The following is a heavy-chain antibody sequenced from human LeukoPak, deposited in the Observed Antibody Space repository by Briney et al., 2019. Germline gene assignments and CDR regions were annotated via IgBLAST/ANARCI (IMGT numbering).Heavy chain of an antibody. Sequence: PGGSLRLSCAASGFTFSSYAMSWVRQAPGKGLEWVSAVSGSGGSTYYADSVKGRLTISRDNSKNTLYLQMNSLRAEDTAVYYCAKVPPDRIGRDYWGQGTLVTVSS. D-gene: IGHD3-16*02. V-gene: IGHV3-23*01. CDR1: GFTFSSYA. CDR3: AKVPPDRIGRDY. CDR2: VSGSGGST. J-gene: IGHJ4*02.